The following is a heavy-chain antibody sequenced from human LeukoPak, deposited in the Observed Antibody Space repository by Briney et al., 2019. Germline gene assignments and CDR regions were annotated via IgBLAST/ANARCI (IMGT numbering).Heavy chain of an antibody. CDR2: IRSKAYGGTT. J-gene: IGHJ4*02. Sequence: GGSLRLSCTASGFTFGDYAMSWVRQAPGKGLEWVGFIRSKAYGGTTEYAASVKGRFTISRDDSKSIAYLQMNSLKTEDTAVYYCTRALSPYYDFWSGYPFDYWGQGTLVTVSS. V-gene: IGHV3-49*04. CDR3: TRALSPYYDFWSGYPFDY. D-gene: IGHD3-3*01. CDR1: GFTFGDYA.